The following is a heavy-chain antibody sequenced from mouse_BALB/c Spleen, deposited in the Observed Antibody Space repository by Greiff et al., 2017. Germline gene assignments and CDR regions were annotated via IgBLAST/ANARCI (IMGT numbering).Heavy chain of an antibody. CDR1: GFSLTSYG. Sequence: VQRVESGPGLVQPSQSLSITCTVSGFSLTSYGVHWVRQSPGKGLEWLGVIWSGGSTDYNAAFISRLSISKDNSKSQVFFKMNSLQANDTAIYYCAGSLLSWFAYWGQGTLVTVSA. CDR2: IWSGGST. J-gene: IGHJ3*01. V-gene: IGHV2-2*02. CDR3: AGSLLSWFAY. D-gene: IGHD1-2*01.